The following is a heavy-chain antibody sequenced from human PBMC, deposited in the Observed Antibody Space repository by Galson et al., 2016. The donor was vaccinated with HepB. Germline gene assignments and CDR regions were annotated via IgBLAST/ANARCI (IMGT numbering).Heavy chain of an antibody. Sequence: QSGAEVKKPGESLRISCKTSGYSFTSYWISWVRQMPGNGLEWMGRIDPSGSYTKYSPSFRGHVTISVDKSTSTASLEFTSLKSSDNAMYYCARHCSGGSCYHPDYWGQGTLVTVSS. CDR1: GYSFTSYW. CDR2: IDPSGSYT. CDR3: ARHCSGGSCYHPDY. V-gene: IGHV5-10-1*01. D-gene: IGHD2-15*01. J-gene: IGHJ4*02.